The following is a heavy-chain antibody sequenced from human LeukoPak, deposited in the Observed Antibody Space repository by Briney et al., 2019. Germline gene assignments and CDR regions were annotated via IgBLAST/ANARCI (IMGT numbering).Heavy chain of an antibody. J-gene: IGHJ3*02. V-gene: IGHV4-59*01. CDR1: GGSISSYY. CDR3: ARVSDSSGFDAFDI. D-gene: IGHD3-22*01. CDR2: IYYSGST. Sequence: SETLSLTCTVSGGSISSYYWSWIRQPPGKGLEWIGYIYYSGSTNYNPSLKSRVTISVDTSKNQFSLRLSSVTAADTAVYYCARVSDSSGFDAFDIWGQGTMVTVSS.